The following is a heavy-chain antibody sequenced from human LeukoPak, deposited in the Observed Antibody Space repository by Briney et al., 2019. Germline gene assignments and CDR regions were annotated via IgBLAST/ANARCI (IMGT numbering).Heavy chain of an antibody. D-gene: IGHD5-18*01. Sequence: GGSLRLSCAASGFTFSSYAMSWVRQAPGKGLEWVSAITNSGDYTDYANSVKGRFTISRDNSKSTLYLQMNSLRAEDTAMYYCAKRSGSNYGYNDYWGQGALVTVSS. CDR2: ITNSGDYT. CDR1: GFTFSSYA. V-gene: IGHV3-23*01. CDR3: AKRSGSNYGYNDY. J-gene: IGHJ4*02.